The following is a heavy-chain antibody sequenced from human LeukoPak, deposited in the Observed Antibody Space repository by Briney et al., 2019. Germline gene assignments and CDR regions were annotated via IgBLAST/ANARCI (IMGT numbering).Heavy chain of an antibody. CDR3: ARRGGSGRAFDY. Sequence: SETLSLTCSVSGASISGGTYYWGWIRQPPGKGLGWIGSIYYTGSTYDNPSLKSRVTISVDTSKNQFSLKLSSVTAADTAVYYCARRGGSGRAFDYWGQGTLVAVSS. CDR1: GASISGGTYY. CDR2: IYYTGST. D-gene: IGHD1-26*01. J-gene: IGHJ4*02. V-gene: IGHV4-39*01.